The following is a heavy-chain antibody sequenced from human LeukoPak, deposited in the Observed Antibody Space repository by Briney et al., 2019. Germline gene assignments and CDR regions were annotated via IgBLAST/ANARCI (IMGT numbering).Heavy chain of an antibody. CDR2: IHYSGSI. J-gene: IGHJ3*02. CDR3: ARRQGYIVGAIYTFDI. V-gene: IGHV4-59*08. Sequence: PSETLSLTCAVYGGSFSGYYWSWIRQPPGKGLEWIGYIHYSGSINNNPSLKSRVTISVDTSKNQFSLKLRSVTAADTAVYYCARRQGYIVGAIYTFDIWGQGTMVTVSS. D-gene: IGHD1-26*01. CDR1: GGSFSGYY.